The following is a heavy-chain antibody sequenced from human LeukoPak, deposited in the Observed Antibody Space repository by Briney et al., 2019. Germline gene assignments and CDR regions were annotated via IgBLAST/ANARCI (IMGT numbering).Heavy chain of an antibody. CDR2: TSGSGAST. CDR3: AKGLERESRLNS. CDR1: GFTFSSYG. V-gene: IGHV3-23*01. D-gene: IGHD1-1*01. J-gene: IGHJ4*02. Sequence: PGGSLRLSCAVSGFTFSSYGMRWVRQAPGKGLEWFSGTSGSGASTYYAESVKGRFTISRDNSKNTLYLQMNSLRAEDTALYYCAKGLERESRLNSWGQGTLVTVSS.